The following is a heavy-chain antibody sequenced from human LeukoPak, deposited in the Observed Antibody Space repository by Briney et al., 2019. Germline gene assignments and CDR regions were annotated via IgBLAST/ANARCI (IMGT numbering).Heavy chain of an antibody. D-gene: IGHD2-2*01. J-gene: IGHJ4*02. Sequence: GGSLRLSCSASGFTFSSYAMSWVRQAPGKGLEWVSAISGSGGSTYYADSVKGRFTISRDNSKNTLYLQMNSLRAEDTAVYYCATWKVQGDIVVVPAAGAERDYWGQGTLVTVSS. CDR3: ATWKVQGDIVVVPAAGAERDY. V-gene: IGHV3-23*01. CDR2: ISGSGGST. CDR1: GFTFSSYA.